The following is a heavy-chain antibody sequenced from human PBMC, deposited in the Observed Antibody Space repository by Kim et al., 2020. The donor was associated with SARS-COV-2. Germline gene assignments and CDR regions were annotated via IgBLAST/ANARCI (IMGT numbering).Heavy chain of an antibody. J-gene: IGHJ6*02. D-gene: IGHD3-3*01. CDR3: ARGITIFGVVTNGMDV. V-gene: IGHV4-31*02. Sequence: SIQSRVTISVDTSKNQFSLQLSSVTAADTAVYYCARGITIFGVVTNGMDVWGQGTTVTVSS.